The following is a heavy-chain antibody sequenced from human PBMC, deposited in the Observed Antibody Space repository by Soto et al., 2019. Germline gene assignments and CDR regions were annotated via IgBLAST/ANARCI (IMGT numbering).Heavy chain of an antibody. CDR3: ARASMYIWNDH. Sequence: QVQLVQSGAEVKRPGASVKVSCEASGYTFTTYDINWVRQASGQGLEWMGCVNPSSGNTVYAQKFHGRVTMTRDTSISTAYMELSSLKSDDTAIYYCARASMYIWNDHWGQGNLVTVSS. J-gene: IGHJ5*02. D-gene: IGHD1-20*01. CDR1: GYTFTTYD. CDR2: VNPSSGNT. V-gene: IGHV1-8*01.